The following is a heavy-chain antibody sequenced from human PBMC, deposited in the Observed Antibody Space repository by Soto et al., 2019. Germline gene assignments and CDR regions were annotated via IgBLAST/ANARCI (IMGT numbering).Heavy chain of an antibody. Sequence: SGPTLVNPTQTLTLTCTLSGFSLSTRGMCVSWIRQPPGKALEWLARIDWDDDKYYSTSLKTRLTISKDTSKNQVVLTMTNMDPVDTATYYCARINMVTTDDAFDIWGQGTMVTVSS. CDR2: IDWDDDK. V-gene: IGHV2-70*11. J-gene: IGHJ3*02. D-gene: IGHD4-17*01. CDR1: GFSLSTRGMC. CDR3: ARINMVTTDDAFDI.